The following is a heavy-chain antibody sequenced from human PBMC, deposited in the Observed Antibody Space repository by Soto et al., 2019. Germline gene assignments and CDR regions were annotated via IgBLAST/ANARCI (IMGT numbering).Heavy chain of an antibody. CDR3: ARELVVGPAEYFQN. Sequence: EVQLVESGGGLVQPGGSLRLSCAASGFTFSGYWMSWVRQAPGKGLEWVANINDDGREKYYLDSVKGRFIISRDNAKNALYLQMNSLRAEDTAVYYCARELVVGPAEYFQNWGQGTLVTVSS. CDR1: GFTFSGYW. J-gene: IGHJ1*01. V-gene: IGHV3-7*01. CDR2: INDDGREK. D-gene: IGHD3-22*01.